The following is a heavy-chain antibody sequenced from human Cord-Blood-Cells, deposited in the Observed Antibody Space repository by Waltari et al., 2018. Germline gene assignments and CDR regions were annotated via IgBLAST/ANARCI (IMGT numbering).Heavy chain of an antibody. D-gene: IGHD1-26*01. CDR2: IYYSGST. J-gene: IGHJ6*03. Sequence: QLQLQESGPGLVKPSETLSRTCTVSGGSISSSSYYWGWIRQPPGKGLEWIRSIYYSGSTYYNPSLKSRVTISVDTSKNQFSLKLSSVTAADTAVYYCARLVGSGSYYYYYYYMDVWGKGTTVTVSS. V-gene: IGHV4-39*07. CDR1: GGSISSSSYY. CDR3: ARLVGSGSYYYYYYYMDV.